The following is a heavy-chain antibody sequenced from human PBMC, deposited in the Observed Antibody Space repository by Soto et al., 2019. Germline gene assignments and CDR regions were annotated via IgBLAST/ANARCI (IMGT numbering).Heavy chain of an antibody. J-gene: IGHJ4*02. CDR1: GIDLSIYW. CDR3: TKDPFGGRDS. Sequence: EAQLVESGGGLVQPGGSLRLSCTGSGIDLSIYWMHWVRQAPGKGLVWVSRINPESTTISYADSVKGRFTISRDNAENTLFLHMNSLSSEDTGVYYCTKDPFGGRDSWGQGTLVTGSS. V-gene: IGHV3-74*01. CDR2: INPESTTI. D-gene: IGHD2-15*01.